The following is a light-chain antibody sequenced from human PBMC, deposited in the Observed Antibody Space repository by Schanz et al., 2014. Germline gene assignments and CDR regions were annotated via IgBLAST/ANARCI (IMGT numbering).Light chain of an antibody. V-gene: IGLV2-8*01. CDR3: SSYGGSNNFV. CDR2: EVS. J-gene: IGLJ3*02. Sequence: QSALTQPASVSGSLGQSITISCTGTSSDVGGTNYVSWYQQHPGKVPKLMIYEVSKRPSGVPDRFSGSKSGNTASLTVSGLQAEDEADYYCSSYGGSNNFVLGGGTKLTVL. CDR1: SSDVGGTNY.